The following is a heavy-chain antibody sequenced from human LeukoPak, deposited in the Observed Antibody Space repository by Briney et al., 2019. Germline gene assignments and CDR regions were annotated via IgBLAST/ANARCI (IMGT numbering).Heavy chain of an antibody. V-gene: IGHV4-59*01. CDR2: IYYSGST. CDR3: ARAPGDSSGYGGYYYGMDV. J-gene: IGHJ6*02. CDR1: GGSISSYY. D-gene: IGHD3-22*01. Sequence: KPSETLSLTCTVSGGSISSYYWSWIRQPPGKGLEWIGYIYYSGSTNYNPSLKSRVTISVDTSKNQFSLKLSSVTAADTAVYYCARAPGDSSGYGGYYYGMDVWGQGTTVTVSS.